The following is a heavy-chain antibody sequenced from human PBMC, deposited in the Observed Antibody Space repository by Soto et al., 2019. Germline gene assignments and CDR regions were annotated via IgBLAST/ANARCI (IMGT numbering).Heavy chain of an antibody. V-gene: IGHV4-34*01. CDR3: ARARFDSWSHIYYGLDV. D-gene: IGHD3-3*01. CDR1: GGSFSAYS. Sequence: KTSETLSLTCGVYGGSFSAYSWTWPRQSPGKGLEWIGEITHGGSTDYNPALKSRLVMSVDTSKNQFSLRVTSVTAADAAVYFCARARFDSWSHIYYGLDVWGQGTTVTVSS. J-gene: IGHJ6*02. CDR2: ITHGGST.